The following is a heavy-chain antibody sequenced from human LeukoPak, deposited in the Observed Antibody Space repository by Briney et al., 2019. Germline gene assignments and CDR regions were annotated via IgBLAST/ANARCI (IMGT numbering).Heavy chain of an antibody. V-gene: IGHV3-7*01. J-gene: IGHJ4*02. D-gene: IGHD2-2*01. CDR1: GFSFSSYW. Sequence: GGSLRLSCATAGFSFSSYWMSWVRQAPGKGLEWVANIKQDGSEHYYVDSVKGRFTISRDNAKNSLYLQMSGLRAEDTAVYYCARDKAEGPSRLDNWGQGTLATVSS. CDR2: IKQDGSEH. CDR3: ARDKAEGPSRLDN.